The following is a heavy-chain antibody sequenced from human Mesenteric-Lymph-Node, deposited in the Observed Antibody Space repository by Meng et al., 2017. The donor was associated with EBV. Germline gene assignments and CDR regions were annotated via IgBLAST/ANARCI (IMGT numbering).Heavy chain of an antibody. CDR3: ATLRHYYSSHDHYFDY. Sequence: QVQLVQSGAEVKKPGSSVKVSCKASGGTFSNYGINWVRQAPGQGFEWLGQIIPIVGTTHYAEEFEGRVTITADESTTTAYMELSGLRSEDTAVYYCATLRHYYSSHDHYFDYWGPGTLVTVSS. CDR1: GGTFSNYG. J-gene: IGHJ4*02. CDR2: IIPIVGTT. V-gene: IGHV1-69*01. D-gene: IGHD3-22*01.